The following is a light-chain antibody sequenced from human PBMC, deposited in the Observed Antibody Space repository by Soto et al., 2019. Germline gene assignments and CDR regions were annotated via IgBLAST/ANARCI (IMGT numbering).Light chain of an antibody. CDR3: QQSYDTPFT. CDR1: QSIGSY. J-gene: IGKJ3*01. CDR2: GAS. V-gene: IGKV1-39*01. Sequence: DLQMTQSPYSLSPSVGDSVSITCRASQSIGSYLNWYQYKSGEAPKLLIYGASTLQSGVPSRFSGSGSETEFTLTIGSLQPEDSATYFCQQSYDTPFTFGPGT.